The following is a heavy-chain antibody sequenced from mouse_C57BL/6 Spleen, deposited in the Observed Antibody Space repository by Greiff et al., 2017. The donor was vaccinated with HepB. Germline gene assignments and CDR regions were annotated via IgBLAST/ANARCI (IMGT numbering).Heavy chain of an antibody. CDR2: IDPSDSET. CDR1: GYTFTSYW. Sequence: VQLQQPGAELVRPGSSVKLSCKASGYTFTSYWMHWVKQRPIQGLEWIGNIDPSDSETHYNQKFKDKAILTVDKSSSTAYMQLSRLTSEDSAVYYCAKGRYYGNYGAMDYWGQGTSVTVSS. D-gene: IGHD2-1*01. J-gene: IGHJ4*01. CDR3: AKGRYYGNYGAMDY. V-gene: IGHV1-52*01.